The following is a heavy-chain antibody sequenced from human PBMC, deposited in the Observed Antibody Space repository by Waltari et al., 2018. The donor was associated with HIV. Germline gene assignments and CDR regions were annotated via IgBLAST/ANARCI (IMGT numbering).Heavy chain of an antibody. CDR2: IIPMFGRP. D-gene: IGHD3-10*01. CDR3: ARGPSEDGSGSYYYFY. Sequence: QVQLVQSGAEVKNPGSSVKVSCKASGGTFSRSGISWMRQAPGQGLEWMGGIIPMFGRPNYAQKFQDRLTITADKSTSTAYMELRSLRSEDTAVYYCARGPSEDGSGSYYYFYWGQGTLVSVPS. V-gene: IGHV1-69*06. CDR1: GGTFSRSG. J-gene: IGHJ4*02.